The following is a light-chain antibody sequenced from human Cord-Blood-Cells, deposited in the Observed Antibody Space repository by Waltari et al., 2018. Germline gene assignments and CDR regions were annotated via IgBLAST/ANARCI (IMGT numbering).Light chain of an antibody. J-gene: IGKJ2*01. CDR2: AAS. CDR3: QQSYSTPYT. V-gene: IGKV1-39*01. Sequence: DIQMTQSPSSLSASVGDRATITCRARQRISSYLHWYQQKPGKAPKLLIYAASSLQSGVPSRFSGSGSGTDFTLTISSLQPEDFATYYCQQSYSTPYTFGQGTKLEIK. CDR1: QRISSY.